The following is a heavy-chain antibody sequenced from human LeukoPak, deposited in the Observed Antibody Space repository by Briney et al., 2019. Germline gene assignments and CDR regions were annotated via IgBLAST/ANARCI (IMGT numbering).Heavy chain of an antibody. CDR2: FDPEDGET. Sequence: ASVKVSCKVSGYTLTELSMHWVRQAPGKGLEWMGGFDPEDGETIYAQKFQGRVTMTEDTSTDTAYMELSSLRSEVTAVYYCATNNKGYYLEPFDYWGQGTLVTVSS. V-gene: IGHV1-24*01. CDR1: GYTLTELS. CDR3: ATNNKGYYLEPFDY. J-gene: IGHJ4*02. D-gene: IGHD3-10*01.